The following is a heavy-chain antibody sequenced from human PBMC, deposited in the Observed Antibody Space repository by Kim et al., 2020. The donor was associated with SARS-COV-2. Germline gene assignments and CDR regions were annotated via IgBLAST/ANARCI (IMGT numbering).Heavy chain of an antibody. V-gene: IGHV4-59*11. D-gene: IGHD3-10*01. J-gene: IGHJ5*02. Sequence: SETLSLTCTVSGGSIISHYWSWIRQTPGKGLEWIGYMYYSGDTGGSTNYNPSLKSQVTMSIDRSNNRLSLKLTSVTAADTAIYYCARGNLWFGELFRGWFDPGGQRTLVTVSS. CDR3: ARGNLWFGELFRGWFDP. CDR2: MYYSGDTGGST. CDR1: GGSIISHY.